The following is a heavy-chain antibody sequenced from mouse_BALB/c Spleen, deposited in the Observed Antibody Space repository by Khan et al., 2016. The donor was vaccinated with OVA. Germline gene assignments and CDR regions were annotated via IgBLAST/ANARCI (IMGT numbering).Heavy chain of an antibody. CDR1: GYTFTDYY. Sequence: QVQLKQSGTELARPGASVKLSCKASGYTFTDYYITWVKQRTGQGLEWIGEIYPGSGNTYYNEKFKGKATLTAVKSSNTAYMQLSSLTSEDSAVYFCATMDTTSLDYWGQGTTLTVSS. J-gene: IGHJ2*01. CDR3: ATMDTTSLDY. CDR2: IYPGSGNT. D-gene: IGHD2-3*01. V-gene: IGHV1-77*01.